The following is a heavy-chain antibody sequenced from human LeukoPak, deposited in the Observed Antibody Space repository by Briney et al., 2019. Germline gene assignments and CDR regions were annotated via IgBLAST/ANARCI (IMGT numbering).Heavy chain of an antibody. Sequence: GGSLRLSCAASGFTFSSYNMNWVRRAPGKGLEWVSYISSSSTRYYAGSVKGRFTISRDNGKHSLSLQMNSLRAEDTAVYYCAREGSDFWSGYSKGYFDYWGQGTLVTVSS. CDR3: AREGSDFWSGYSKGYFDY. CDR2: ISSSSTR. D-gene: IGHD3-3*01. J-gene: IGHJ4*02. CDR1: GFTFSSYN. V-gene: IGHV3-48*01.